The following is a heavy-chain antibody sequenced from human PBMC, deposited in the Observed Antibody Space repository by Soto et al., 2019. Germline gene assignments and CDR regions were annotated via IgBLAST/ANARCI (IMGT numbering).Heavy chain of an antibody. Sequence: PGESLKISCKGSGYSFTSYWIGWVRQMPGKGLEWMGIIYPGDSDTRYSPSFQGQVTISADKSISTAYLQWSSLKASDTAMYYCAGHTAMVTTDYYYYYGMDVWGQGTTVTVSS. CDR1: GYSFTSYW. V-gene: IGHV5-51*01. CDR3: AGHTAMVTTDYYYYYGMDV. J-gene: IGHJ6*02. D-gene: IGHD5-18*01. CDR2: IYPGDSDT.